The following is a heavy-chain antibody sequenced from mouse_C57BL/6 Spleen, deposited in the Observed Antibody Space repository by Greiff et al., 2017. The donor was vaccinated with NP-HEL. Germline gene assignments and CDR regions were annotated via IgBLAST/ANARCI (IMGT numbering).Heavy chain of an antibody. CDR2: IWGDGST. V-gene: IGHV2-3*01. CDR1: GFSLTSYG. J-gene: IGHJ4*01. Sequence: VKLVESGPGLVAPSQSLSITCTVSGFSLTSYGVSWVRQPPGKGLEWLGVIWGDGSTNYHSALISRLSISKDNSKSQVFLKLNSLQTDDTATYYCAKGGDSNYEGAMDYWGQGTSVTVSS. CDR3: AKGGDSNYEGAMDY. D-gene: IGHD2-5*01.